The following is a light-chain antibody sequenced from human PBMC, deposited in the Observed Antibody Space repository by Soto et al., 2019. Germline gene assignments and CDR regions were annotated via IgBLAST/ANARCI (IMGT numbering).Light chain of an antibody. CDR3: QQYGSSYT. J-gene: IGKJ3*01. V-gene: IGKV3-20*01. CDR2: GAS. Sequence: EIVLTQSPGTLCLSPGEGATLSCRASQSVRSNYLAWYQQKPGQSPRLLIYGASTRATGIPDRFSGSGSGTDFTLTISRLEPEDFAVYYCQQYGSSYTFGPGTKVDIK. CDR1: QSVRSNY.